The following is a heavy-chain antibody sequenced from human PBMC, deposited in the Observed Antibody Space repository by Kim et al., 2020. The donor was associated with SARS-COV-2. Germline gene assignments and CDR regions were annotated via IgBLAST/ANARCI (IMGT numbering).Heavy chain of an antibody. Sequence: GGSLRLSCAASGFTFSSYAMSWVRQAPGKGLEWVSAISGSGGSTYYADSVKGRFTISRDNTKNTLYLQMNSLRAEDTAVYYCAKAKRTVRGVTQPYFDYWGQGTLVTVSS. CDR2: ISGSGGST. CDR3: AKAKRTVRGVTQPYFDY. D-gene: IGHD3-10*01. V-gene: IGHV3-23*01. J-gene: IGHJ4*02. CDR1: GFTFSSYA.